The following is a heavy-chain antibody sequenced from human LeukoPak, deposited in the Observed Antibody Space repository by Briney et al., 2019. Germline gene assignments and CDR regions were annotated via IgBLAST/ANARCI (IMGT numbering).Heavy chain of an antibody. CDR1: GFTFSSYE. Sequence: GGSLRLSCAASGFTFSSYEMNWVRQAPGKGLEWVSYIGSSGSTIYYADSVKGRFTISRDNAKNSLYLQMNSLRAEDTAVYYCASAAVVVVAATDYWGQGTLVTVSS. CDR3: ASAAVVVVAATDY. V-gene: IGHV3-48*03. D-gene: IGHD2-15*01. J-gene: IGHJ4*02. CDR2: IGSSGSTI.